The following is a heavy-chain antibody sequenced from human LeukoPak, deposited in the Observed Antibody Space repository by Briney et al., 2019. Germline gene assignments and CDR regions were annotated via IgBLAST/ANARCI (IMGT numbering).Heavy chain of an antibody. CDR2: ITPSDGST. CDR3: ARDSYGSDY. CDR1: GYTFSSYH. D-gene: IGHD5-18*01. J-gene: IGHJ4*02. V-gene: IGHV1-46*01. Sequence: ASVKVSCVASGYTFSSYHVHWVRQAPGQGLEWMGKITPSDGSTTYAQNFQDRVIMTRDTSSSTVYMQLSSLRSEDMAVYYCARDSYGSDYWGQGTLVTVSS.